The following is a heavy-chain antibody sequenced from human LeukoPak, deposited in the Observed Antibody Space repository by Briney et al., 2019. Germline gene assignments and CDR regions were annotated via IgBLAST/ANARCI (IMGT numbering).Heavy chain of an antibody. CDR2: IYSGGTT. CDR1: GFTVSNNY. V-gene: IGHV3-66*01. J-gene: IGHJ4*02. D-gene: IGHD6-19*01. CDR3: ARVAWVTSAWCIDY. Sequence: PGGSLRLSCAASGFTVSNNYMNWVRQAPGKGLEWVSVIYSGGTTYYSDSVKGRFTISRDNSKKTMYLQMNSLRAEDTAVYYCARVAWVTSAWCIDYWGQGTLVTVSS.